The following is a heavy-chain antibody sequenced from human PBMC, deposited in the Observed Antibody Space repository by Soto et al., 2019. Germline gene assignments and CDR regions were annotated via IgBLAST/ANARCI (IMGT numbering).Heavy chain of an antibody. Sequence: QVQLQESGPGLVKPSGTLSLTCAVSGGSISSSNWWSWVRQPPGRGLGWIGEIYHSGGTTYTPSLKSRVTISVDKSKNQCSLKLSSVTAADTAVYYCARNPQWLVFHPPFFDPWGQGTLVTVSS. CDR2: IYHSGGT. J-gene: IGHJ5*02. CDR3: ARNPQWLVFHPPFFDP. CDR1: GGSISSSNW. V-gene: IGHV4-4*02. D-gene: IGHD6-19*01.